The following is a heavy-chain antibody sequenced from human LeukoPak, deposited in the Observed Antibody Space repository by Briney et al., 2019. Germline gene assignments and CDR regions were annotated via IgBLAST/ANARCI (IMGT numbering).Heavy chain of an antibody. V-gene: IGHV1-69*13. Sequence: SVKVSCKASGGTFSSYAISWVRQAPGQGLEWMRGIIPIFGTANYAQKFQGRVTITADESTSTAYMELSSLRSEDTAVYYCARESITIFGVVITYYYGMDVWGQGTTVTVSS. CDR3: ARESITIFGVVITYYYGMDV. J-gene: IGHJ6*02. D-gene: IGHD3-3*01. CDR1: GGTFSSYA. CDR2: IIPIFGTA.